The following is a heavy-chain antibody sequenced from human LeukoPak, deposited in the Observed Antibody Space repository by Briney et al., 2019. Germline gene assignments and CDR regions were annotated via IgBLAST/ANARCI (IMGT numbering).Heavy chain of an antibody. V-gene: IGHV3-30*18. D-gene: IGHD3-16*01. CDR3: AKDRGLGDYYYGMDA. J-gene: IGHJ6*02. CDR2: VSNDGTKK. CDR1: GFPFSTYA. Sequence: GKSLRLACVASGFPFSTYAMHWVRQAPGKGLEWVTIVSNDGTKKYYVDSVNGRFTISRDNPNNTLYLEMNNLRAEDTAVYYCAKDRGLGDYYYGMDAWGQGTTVSVSS.